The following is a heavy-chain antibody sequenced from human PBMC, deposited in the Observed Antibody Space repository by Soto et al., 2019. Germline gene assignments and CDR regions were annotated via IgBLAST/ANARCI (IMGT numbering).Heavy chain of an antibody. J-gene: IGHJ4*02. CDR2: ISRTGSAI. D-gene: IGHD1-1*01. V-gene: IGHV3-48*01. CDR3: ARDLGYRSNWHPGELDH. CDR1: GFTFSTYS. Sequence: ESGGGLVQPGGSLRLSCAASGFTFSTYSMNWVRQAPGKGLEWVSFISRTGSAIFYADSVRGRFTISRDNDKSTLFLQMDSLRVENTAVYYCARDLGYRSNWHPGELDHWGLGNLVIVSS.